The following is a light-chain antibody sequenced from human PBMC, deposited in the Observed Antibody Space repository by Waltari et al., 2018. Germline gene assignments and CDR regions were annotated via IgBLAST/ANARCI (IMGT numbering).Light chain of an antibody. V-gene: IGKV4-1*01. CDR2: WAS. CDR1: QSVLSSSNNKNY. CDR3: QQYYSTPYT. J-gene: IGKJ2*01. Sequence: DIVMTQSPDSLAVSLGERATINCRSGQSVLSSSNNKNYLAWYQQKLGQPPKLLIYWASTPESGVPDRFNGSGSGTDFTLTISSLQAEDVAVYYCQQYYSTPYTFGQGTKLEIK.